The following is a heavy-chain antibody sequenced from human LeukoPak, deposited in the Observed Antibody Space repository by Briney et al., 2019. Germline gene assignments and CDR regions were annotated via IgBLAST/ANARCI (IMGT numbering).Heavy chain of an antibody. Sequence: SETLSLTCAVSGDSISSNKWWHWVRQAPGKGLEWIGEVYRSGTANYNPSLKNRVTISVDKSENQFSLNLRSVTAADTAVYYCARDSGWHSDSWGQGTLVTVSS. CDR3: ARDSGWHSDS. CDR2: VYRSGTA. J-gene: IGHJ5*01. D-gene: IGHD6-19*01. CDR1: GDSISSNKW. V-gene: IGHV4-4*02.